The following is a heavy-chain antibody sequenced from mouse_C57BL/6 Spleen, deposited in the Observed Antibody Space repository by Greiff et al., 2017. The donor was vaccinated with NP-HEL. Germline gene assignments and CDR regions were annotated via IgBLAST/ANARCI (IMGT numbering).Heavy chain of an antibody. CDR3: ARGGFYYGNYDYAMDY. J-gene: IGHJ4*01. CDR1: GYAFSSYW. Sequence: VKVVESGAELVKPGASVKISCKASGYAFSSYWMNWVKQRPGKGLEWIGQIYPGDGDTNYNGKFKGKATLTADKSSSTAYMQLSSLSSEDSAVYFCARGGFYYGNYDYAMDYWGQGTSVTVSS. CDR2: IYPGDGDT. D-gene: IGHD2-1*01. V-gene: IGHV1-80*01.